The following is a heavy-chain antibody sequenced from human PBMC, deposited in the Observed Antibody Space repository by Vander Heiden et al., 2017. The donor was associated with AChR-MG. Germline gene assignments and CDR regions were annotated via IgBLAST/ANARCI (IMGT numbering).Heavy chain of an antibody. J-gene: IGHJ6*02. Sequence: QGQLVESGGGVVQPGRSLRLSCAASGFTFSSYGMHWVRHAPGKGLEWVAFISYDGSINDYADPLKGRFTIPRDNSKNPLYLQINSLRAEDTAVYYCAKETVYSNRRSRSETLGYYGMDVWGQGITVTVSS. V-gene: IGHV3-30*18. CDR2: ISYDGSIN. CDR1: GFTFSSYG. CDR3: AKETVYSNRRSRSETLGYYGMDV. D-gene: IGHD6-13*01.